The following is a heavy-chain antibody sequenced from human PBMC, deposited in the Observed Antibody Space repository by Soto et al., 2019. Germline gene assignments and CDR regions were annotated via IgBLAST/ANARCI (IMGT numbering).Heavy chain of an antibody. V-gene: IGHV4-30-4*01. CDR2: MFYTGTT. J-gene: IGHJ5*02. D-gene: IGHD2-2*01. CDR3: AGVVGFCCSPPCRGIHWFDP. Sequence: SETLSLTCSVSGGSISSGDYYWSWIRQPPGKGLEWIGYMFYTGTTYYNPSLKSRITISMDTSKNQFSLRLTSVTAADTAEYHCAGVVGFCCSPPCRGIHWFDPWGQGTRVTVSS. CDR1: GGSISSGDYY.